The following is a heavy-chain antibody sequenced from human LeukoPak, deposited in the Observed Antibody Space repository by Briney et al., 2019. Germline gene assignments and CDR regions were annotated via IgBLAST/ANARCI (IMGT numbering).Heavy chain of an antibody. D-gene: IGHD4-17*01. J-gene: IGHJ4*02. CDR3: ARHYLYGDSSWDS. V-gene: IGHV4-4*09. CDR1: GGTINSHY. CDR2: THTNGRT. Sequence: SETLSLTCTVSGGTINSHYWSWIRQPPGEGLEWIAYTHTNGRTKYNPSLKSRVTISLDTSKNQVSLTLSSVTAADTAVYFCARHYLYGDSSWDSWGPGNLVTVSS.